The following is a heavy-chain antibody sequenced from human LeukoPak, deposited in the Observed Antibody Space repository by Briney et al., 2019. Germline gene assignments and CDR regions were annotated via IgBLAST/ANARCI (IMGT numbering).Heavy chain of an antibody. D-gene: IGHD5-24*01. J-gene: IGHJ4*02. CDR1: GFTFSNYR. Sequence: GGSLRLSCAASGFTFSNYRMHWVRQAPGKGLVWVSSTNSDGSSTGYTDSVKGRFTVSRDNAKNTLYLQMNSLRAEDTAVYYCARARWYSSDYWGQGTLVTVSS. CDR3: ARARWYSSDY. V-gene: IGHV3-74*01. CDR2: TNSDGSST.